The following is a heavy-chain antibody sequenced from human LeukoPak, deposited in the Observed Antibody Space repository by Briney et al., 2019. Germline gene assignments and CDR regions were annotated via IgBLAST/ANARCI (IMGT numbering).Heavy chain of an antibody. V-gene: IGHV1-46*01. CDR2: FNPSGGST. J-gene: IGHJ5*02. CDR1: GYTFTSYY. D-gene: IGHD6-13*01. CDR3: ARGAALVKRFDP. Sequence: ASVKVSCKASGYTFTSYYMHWVRQAPGQGLEWMGIFNPSGGSTSYAQKFQGRVTMTRDTSTSTVYMEQSSLRSGDTAVYYCARGAALVKRFDPWGQGTLVTVSS.